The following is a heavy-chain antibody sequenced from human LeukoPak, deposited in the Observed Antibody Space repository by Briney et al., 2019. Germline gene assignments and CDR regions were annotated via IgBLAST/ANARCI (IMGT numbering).Heavy chain of an antibody. D-gene: IGHD6-19*01. V-gene: IGHV3-7*03. CDR2: IKQDGSEK. CDR3: ARDLYRSGWYSAETYYFDY. J-gene: IGHJ4*02. Sequence: GGSLRLSCAASGFTFSSYWMSWVRQAPGKGLEWVANIKQDGSEKYYVDSVKGRFTISRDNAKNSLYLQMNSLRAEDTAVYYCARDLYRSGWYSAETYYFDYWGQGTLVTVSS. CDR1: GFTFSSYW.